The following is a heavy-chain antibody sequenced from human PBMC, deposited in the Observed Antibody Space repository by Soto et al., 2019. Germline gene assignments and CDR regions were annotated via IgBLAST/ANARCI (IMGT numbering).Heavy chain of an antibody. Sequence: PGGSLRLSCAAAGCTFSSYGMSWVRQAPGKGLEWVSTISAGGSSTYYADSVKGRFTISRDNSKSTLYLQMNSLRAEDTAVYFCSKNLYSDGRGSDYWGQGTLVTVSS. CDR2: ISAGGSST. CDR1: GCTFSSYG. J-gene: IGHJ4*02. V-gene: IGHV3-23*01. D-gene: IGHD5-18*01. CDR3: SKNLYSDGRGSDY.